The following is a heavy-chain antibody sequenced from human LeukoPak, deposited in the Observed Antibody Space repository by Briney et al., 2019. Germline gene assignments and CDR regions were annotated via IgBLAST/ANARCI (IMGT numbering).Heavy chain of an antibody. CDR3: ARDWDIGGSYYYY. V-gene: IGHV4-30-2*01. J-gene: IGHJ4*02. Sequence: SQTLSLTCTVSGGSISSGGYYWSWIRQPPGKGLEWIGYIYHSGSTYYNPSLKSRVTISVDRSKNQFSLKLSSVTAADTAVYYCARDWDIGGSYYYYWGQGTLVTVSS. CDR1: GGSISSGGYY. D-gene: IGHD1-26*01. CDR2: IYHSGST.